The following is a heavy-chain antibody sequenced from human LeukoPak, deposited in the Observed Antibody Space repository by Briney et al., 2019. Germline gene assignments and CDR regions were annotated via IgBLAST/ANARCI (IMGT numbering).Heavy chain of an antibody. D-gene: IGHD4-17*01. V-gene: IGHV3-48*01. J-gene: IGHJ3*02. CDR3: AALSLGGDYVQDAFDI. CDR2: ISSSSSTI. Sequence: GGSLRLSCAAPGFTFSSYWMSWVRQAPGKGLEWVSYISSSSSTIYYADSVKGRFTISRDNAKNSLYLQMNSLRAEDTAVYYCAALSLGGDYVQDAFDIWGQGTMVTVSS. CDR1: GFTFSSYW.